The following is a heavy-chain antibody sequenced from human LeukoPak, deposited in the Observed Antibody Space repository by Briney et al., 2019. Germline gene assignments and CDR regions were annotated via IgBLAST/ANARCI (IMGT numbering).Heavy chain of an antibody. CDR3: ARDYCRGDCRKNWFDP. D-gene: IGHD2-21*02. J-gene: IGHJ5*02. V-gene: IGHV3-7*01. Sequence: PGGSLRLSCAASEFTFSSYWMSWVRQAPGKGLEWVANIKQDGSEKYYVDSVKGRFTISRDNARNSLYLQMNSLRAEDTAVYYCARDYCRGDCRKNWFDPWGQGTLVTVSS. CDR1: EFTFSSYW. CDR2: IKQDGSEK.